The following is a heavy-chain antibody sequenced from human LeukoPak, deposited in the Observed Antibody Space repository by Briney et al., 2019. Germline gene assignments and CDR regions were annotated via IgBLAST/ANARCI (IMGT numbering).Heavy chain of an antibody. D-gene: IGHD1-26*01. CDR1: GFSFNSYA. CDR3: AKEVRGSYSR. J-gene: IGHJ4*02. CDR2: ISGSGGST. V-gene: IGHV3-23*01. Sequence: GKSLRLSCTASGFSFNSYAMSWVRQAPGKGLECVSAISGSGGSTYYADSVKGRFTTARDNPKNTLYLQMNSLRAEDTAVYYCAKEVRGSYSRWGQGTLVTVSS.